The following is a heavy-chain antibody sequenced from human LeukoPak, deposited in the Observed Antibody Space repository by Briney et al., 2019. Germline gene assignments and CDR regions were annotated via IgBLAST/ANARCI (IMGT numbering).Heavy chain of an antibody. J-gene: IGHJ4*02. CDR2: ISGSGGST. CDR3: ARDCEDIVVVVAATHYFDY. V-gene: IGHV3-23*01. CDR1: GFTFSSYA. D-gene: IGHD2-15*01. Sequence: GGSLRLSCAASGFTFSSYAMSWVRQAPGKGLEWVSAISGSGGSTYYADSVKGRFTISRDNSKNSLYLQMNSLRAEDTAVYYCARDCEDIVVVVAATHYFDYWGQGTLVTVSS.